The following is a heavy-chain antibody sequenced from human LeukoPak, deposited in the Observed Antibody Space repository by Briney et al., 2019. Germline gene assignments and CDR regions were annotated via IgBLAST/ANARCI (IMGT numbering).Heavy chain of an antibody. J-gene: IGHJ6*04. CDR2: TYYSGST. V-gene: IGHV4-59*01. CDR1: GGSISSYC. CDR3: ARDRVVPAAMTYYYYGMDV. Sequence: SETLSLTCTVSGGSISSYCWSWIRQPPGKGLEWIGYTYYSGSTNYNPSLKSRVTISVDTSKNQFSLKLSSVTAADTAVYYCARDRVVPAAMTYYYYGMDVWGKGTTVTVSS. D-gene: IGHD2-2*01.